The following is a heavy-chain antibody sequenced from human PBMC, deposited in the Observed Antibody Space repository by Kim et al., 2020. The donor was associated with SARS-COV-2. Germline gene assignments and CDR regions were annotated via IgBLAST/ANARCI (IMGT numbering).Heavy chain of an antibody. CDR3: ARSRQQLDLGY. J-gene: IGHJ4*02. Sequence: TYYNPSLKSRVTISVDTSKNQFSLKLSSVTAADTAVYYCARSRQQLDLGYWGQGTLVTVSS. V-gene: IGHV4-31*02. CDR2: T. D-gene: IGHD6-13*01.